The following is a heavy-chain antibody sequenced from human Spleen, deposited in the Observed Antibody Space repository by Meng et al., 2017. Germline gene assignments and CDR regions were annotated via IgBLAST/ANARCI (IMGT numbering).Heavy chain of an antibody. CDR3: VKHSSDWSLDS. D-gene: IGHD6-19*01. Sequence: QVQLVQSGAEVKKPGASVKVSCKASGYTYTHYQMDWVRQAPGQGLEWMGWIHPSGNANYAQKCQGRVTMTTDTSTTTAYMELRSLRSDDSALYYCVKHSSDWSLDSWGQGTLVTVSS. V-gene: IGHV1-18*01. CDR1: GYTYTHYQ. CDR2: IHPSGNA. J-gene: IGHJ4*02.